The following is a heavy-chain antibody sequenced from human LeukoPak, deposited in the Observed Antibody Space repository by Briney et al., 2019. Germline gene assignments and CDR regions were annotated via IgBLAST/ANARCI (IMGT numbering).Heavy chain of an antibody. CDR3: AREDIVVVPAARYYYGMDV. D-gene: IGHD2-2*01. CDR1: GYTFTGYY. CDR2: INPNSGGT. V-gene: IGHV1-2*02. Sequence: ASVKVSCKASGYTFTGYYMHWVRQAPGQGLEWMGWINPNSGGTNYAQKFQGRVTMTRDTSISTAYMELSRLRSDDTAVYYCAREDIVVVPAARYYYGMDVWGQGTTVTVSS. J-gene: IGHJ6*02.